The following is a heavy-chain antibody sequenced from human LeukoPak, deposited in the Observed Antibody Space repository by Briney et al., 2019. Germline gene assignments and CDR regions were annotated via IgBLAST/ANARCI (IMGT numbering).Heavy chain of an antibody. CDR2: ISSSGSTI. V-gene: IGHV3-48*03. J-gene: IGHJ5*02. CDR1: GFTFSSYE. Sequence: GGSLRLSCAASGFTFSSYEMNWVRPAPGKGLEWVSYISSSGSTIYYADSVKGRFTFSRDNAKNSLYLQMNSLRAEDTAVYYCARETTYYYGSRTYNWFDPWGQGTLVTVSS. D-gene: IGHD3-10*01. CDR3: ARETTYYYGSRTYNWFDP.